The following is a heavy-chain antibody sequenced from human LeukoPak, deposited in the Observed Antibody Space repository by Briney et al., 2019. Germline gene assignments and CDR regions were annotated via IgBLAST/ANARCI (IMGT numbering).Heavy chain of an antibody. CDR3: ARAFFFGVATSPEDYGMDV. V-gene: IGHV1-2*04. J-gene: IGHJ6*02. CDR2: INPNSGGT. Sequence: GASVKVSCKASGYTFTGYYMHWVRQAPGQGLEWMGWINPNSGGTNYAQKFQGWVTMTRDTSISTAYMELSRLRSDDTAVYYCARAFFFGVATSPEDYGMDVWGQGTTVTVSS. D-gene: IGHD3-3*01. CDR1: GYTFTGYY.